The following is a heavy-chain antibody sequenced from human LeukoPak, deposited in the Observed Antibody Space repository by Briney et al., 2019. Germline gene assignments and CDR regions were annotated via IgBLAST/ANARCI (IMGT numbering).Heavy chain of an antibody. J-gene: IGHJ5*02. D-gene: IGHD4-17*01. CDR3: ARGATVTTLIINWFDP. Sequence: PGGSLRLSCAASGFTFSSYSMTWVRQAPGKGLEWVSSISSSSSYIYYADSVKGRFTISRDNAKNSLYLQMNSLRAEDTAVYYCARGATVTTLIINWFDPWGQGTLVTVSS. CDR2: ISSSSSYI. CDR1: GFTFSSYS. V-gene: IGHV3-21*01.